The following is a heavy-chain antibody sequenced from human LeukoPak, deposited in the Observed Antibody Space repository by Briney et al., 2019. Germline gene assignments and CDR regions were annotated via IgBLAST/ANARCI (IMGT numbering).Heavy chain of an antibody. D-gene: IGHD5-18*01. CDR2: INHSGST. CDR1: GGSLSGYY. Sequence: SETLSLTCTIYGGSLSGYYWSWIRLPPGKGLEWIGEINHSGSTNYNPSLKSRVTISVDTSKKQFSLRLSSVTAADTAVYYCARADTAMVPDYWGQGTLVTVSS. CDR3: ARADTAMVPDY. J-gene: IGHJ4*02. V-gene: IGHV4-34*01.